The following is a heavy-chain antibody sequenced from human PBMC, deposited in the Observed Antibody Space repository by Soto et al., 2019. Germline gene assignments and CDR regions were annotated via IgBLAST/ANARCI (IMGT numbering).Heavy chain of an antibody. D-gene: IGHD1-26*01. V-gene: IGHV3-33*01. J-gene: IGHJ6*02. CDR2: IWHDGNNK. CDR1: GFTFSDYG. CDR3: ASDLVGASDSYGLDV. Sequence: GGSLRLSCAASGFTFSDYGMHWVRQSPGKGLEWVAIIWHDGNNKYYADSVRGRFIISRDNSKNRLYLQMNSLRAEDTAVYYCASDLVGASDSYGLDVWGQGTPVTVSS.